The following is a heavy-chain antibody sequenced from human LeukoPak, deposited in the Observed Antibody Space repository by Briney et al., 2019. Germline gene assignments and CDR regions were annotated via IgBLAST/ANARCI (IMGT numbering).Heavy chain of an antibody. J-gene: IGHJ6*02. CDR1: GFTFSSYA. V-gene: IGHV3-23*01. CDR3: AKRGSPSSYYYYGMDV. CDR2: ISGSGGST. Sequence: GGSLRLSCAASGFTFSSYAMSWVRQAPGKGLEWVSAISGSGGSTYYADSVKGRFTISRDNSKNTLYLQMNSLRAEDTAVYYCAKRGSPSSYYYYGMDVWGQGTTVTVPS. D-gene: IGHD6-13*01.